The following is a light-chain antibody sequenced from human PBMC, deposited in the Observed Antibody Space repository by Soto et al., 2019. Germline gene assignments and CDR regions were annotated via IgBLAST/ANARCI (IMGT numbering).Light chain of an antibody. J-gene: IGKJ4*01. CDR1: QSVGSA. CDR3: QQYRNWPPLT. Sequence: EIVMTQSPATLSVSPGETATLSCRASQSVGSAVAWYQHKPGQAPRFLIVGASIRATGVPGRFSGGGSGTEFTLTISSLQSEDFAVYYCQQYRNWPPLTFGGGTTVEIK. CDR2: GAS. V-gene: IGKV3-15*01.